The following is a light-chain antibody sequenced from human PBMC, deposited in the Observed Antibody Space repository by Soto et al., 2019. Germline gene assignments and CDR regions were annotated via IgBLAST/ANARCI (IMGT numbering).Light chain of an antibody. V-gene: IGLV1-36*01. CDR3: AIWDDSVDDWV. CDR2: YDD. CDR1: NVGNKP. Sequence: QSVLTQPPSVSEAPGQRVTISCSGSNVGNKPVNWYQQLPGKAPKLLLYYDDMLSSGVSDRFSGSKSGTSASLAISGLQNDDEGDYYCAIWDDSVDDWVFGGGTKLTVL. J-gene: IGLJ3*02.